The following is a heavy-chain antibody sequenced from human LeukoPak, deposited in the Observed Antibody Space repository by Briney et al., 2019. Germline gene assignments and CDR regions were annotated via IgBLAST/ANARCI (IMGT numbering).Heavy chain of an antibody. Sequence: PSQTLSLTCTVAGGSISSGSYYWSWIRQPAGKGLEWIGRIYTSGSTNYNPSLKSRVTISVDTSKNQFSLKLSSVTAADTAVYYCARTRFPMWEYQDYWGQGTLVTVSS. V-gene: IGHV4-61*02. CDR3: ARTRFPMWEYQDY. CDR2: IYTSGST. J-gene: IGHJ4*02. CDR1: GGSISSGSYY. D-gene: IGHD1-26*01.